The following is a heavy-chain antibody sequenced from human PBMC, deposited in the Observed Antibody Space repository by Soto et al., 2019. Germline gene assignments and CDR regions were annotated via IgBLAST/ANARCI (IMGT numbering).Heavy chain of an antibody. D-gene: IGHD3-3*01. Sequence: QVQLQQWGAGLLKPSETLSLTCAVYGGSFSGYYWSWIRQPPGKGLEWIGEINHSGSTNYNPSLKSRVTISVDTSKNQFSLKLSSVTAADTAVYYCARGGLVLRFLEWSPSRGWFDPWGQGTLVTVSS. CDR2: INHSGST. V-gene: IGHV4-34*01. CDR3: ARGGLVLRFLEWSPSRGWFDP. CDR1: GGSFSGYY. J-gene: IGHJ5*02.